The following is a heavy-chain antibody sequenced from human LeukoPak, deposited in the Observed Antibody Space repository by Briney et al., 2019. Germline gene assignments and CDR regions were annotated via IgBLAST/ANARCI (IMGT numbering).Heavy chain of an antibody. CDR1: GGTFSSYA. CDR3: ARGPITTRSHFDY. Sequence: ASVKVSCKASGGTFSSYAVSWVRQAPGQGLEWMGGIIPIFATANYAQKFQGRVTITADESTSTAYMELSSLRSEDTAVYYCARGPITTRSHFDYWGQGTLVTVSS. V-gene: IGHV1-69*13. CDR2: IIPIFATA. J-gene: IGHJ4*02. D-gene: IGHD3-22*01.